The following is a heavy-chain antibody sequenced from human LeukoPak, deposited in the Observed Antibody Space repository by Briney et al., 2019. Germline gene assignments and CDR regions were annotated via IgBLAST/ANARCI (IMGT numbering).Heavy chain of an antibody. Sequence: SETLSLTCAVYGGSFSGYYWSWIRQPPGKGLEWIGEINHGGSTNYNPSLKSRVTISVDTSKNQFSLKLSSVTAADTAVYYCAGPDYYYYGMDVWGQGTTVTVSS. J-gene: IGHJ6*02. CDR3: AGPDYYYYGMDV. CDR1: GGSFSGYY. CDR2: INHGGST. V-gene: IGHV4-34*01.